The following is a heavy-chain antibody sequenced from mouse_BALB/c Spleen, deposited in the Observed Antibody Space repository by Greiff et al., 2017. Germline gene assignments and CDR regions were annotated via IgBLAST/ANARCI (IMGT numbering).Heavy chain of an antibody. D-gene: IGHD2-1*01. CDR2: ISNGGGST. V-gene: IGHV5-12-2*01. CDR1: GFTFSSYT. J-gene: IGHJ2*01. CDR3: ARGGYGNYLYYFDY. Sequence: EVKLMESGGGLVQPGGSLKLSCAASGFTFSSYTMSWVRQTPEKRLEWVAYISNGGGSTYYPDTVKGRFTISRDNAKNTLYLQMSSLKSEDTAMYYCARGGYGNYLYYFDYWGQGTTLTVSS.